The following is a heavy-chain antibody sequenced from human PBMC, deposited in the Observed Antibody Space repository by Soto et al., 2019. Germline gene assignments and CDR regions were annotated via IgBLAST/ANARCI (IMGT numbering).Heavy chain of an antibody. CDR1: GFTFSHYA. CDR2: MSYDGSNE. D-gene: IGHD1-26*01. Sequence: QVQLVESGGGVVQPGRSLRLSCAASGFTFSHYAMHWVRQAPGKGLEWVALMSYDGSNEYYADSMKGRFTISRDNSKNTLYLQMNSLRADDTAVYYCAKDGSHNFDYWGQGTLVTVSS. CDR3: AKDGSHNFDY. J-gene: IGHJ4*02. V-gene: IGHV3-30*18.